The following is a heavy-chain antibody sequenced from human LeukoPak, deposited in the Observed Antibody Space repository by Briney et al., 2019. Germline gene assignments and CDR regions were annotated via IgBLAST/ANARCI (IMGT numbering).Heavy chain of an antibody. D-gene: IGHD2-2*01. J-gene: IGHJ6*04. CDR2: INHSGTT. CDR1: GGSFSDYY. CDR3: ARGLRLPSRSAPAVPHV. V-gene: IGHV4-34*01. Sequence: PSETLSLTCAVYGGSFSDYYWNWIRQPPGKGLEWIGEINHSGTTNYSPSLKSRVTISVDTSKNQFSLRLSAVTAADTAVYHCARGLRLPSRSAPAVPHVWAKGTTVTVSA.